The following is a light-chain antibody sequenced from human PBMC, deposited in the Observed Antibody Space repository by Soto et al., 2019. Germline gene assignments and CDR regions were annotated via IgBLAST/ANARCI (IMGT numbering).Light chain of an antibody. V-gene: IGKV1-39*01. CDR2: GAS. CDR3: QQSFSTIT. Sequence: DIQMTQSPSSLSASVGDRVTFACRAGQNISNYLNWYQQKPGKAPKLLIYGASSLESGVPSRLSGSGSGTDFTLTVSSLQPEDFATYYCQQSFSTITFGQGTKVDIK. CDR1: QNISNY. J-gene: IGKJ2*01.